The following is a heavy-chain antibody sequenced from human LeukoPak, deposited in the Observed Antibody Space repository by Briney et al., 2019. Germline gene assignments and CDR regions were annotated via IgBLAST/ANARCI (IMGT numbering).Heavy chain of an antibody. CDR3: ARDPPYYDNSGYYYDY. CDR2: ISGSSLYI. D-gene: IGHD3-22*01. CDR1: GFTYSPYS. V-gene: IGHV3-21*01. J-gene: IGHJ4*02. Sequence: PGGSLRLSCAASGFTYSPYSMNWVRQAPGKGLEWVSSISGSSLYIYYADSVKGRFAISRDNAKNPLYLQMNSLRAEDTAVYYCARDPPYYDNSGYYYDYWGQGTLVTVSS.